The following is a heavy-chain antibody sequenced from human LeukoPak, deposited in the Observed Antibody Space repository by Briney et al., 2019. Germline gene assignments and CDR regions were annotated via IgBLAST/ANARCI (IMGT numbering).Heavy chain of an antibody. Sequence: GGSLRLSCVASGFTFSSYWMTWVRQAPGKGLEWVANIKTDGSQIYYVDSVKGRFTISRDNSKNTLYLQMNSLRAEDTAVYYCAKDPSLMVYAILDYWGQGTLVTVSS. J-gene: IGHJ4*02. V-gene: IGHV3-7*03. CDR3: AKDPSLMVYAILDY. CDR2: IKTDGSQI. D-gene: IGHD2-8*01. CDR1: GFTFSSYW.